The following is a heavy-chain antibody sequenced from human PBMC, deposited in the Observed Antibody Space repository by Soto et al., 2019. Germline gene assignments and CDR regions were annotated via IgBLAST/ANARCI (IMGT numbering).Heavy chain of an antibody. V-gene: IGHV3-33*08. Sequence: PGGSLRLSCAASGFTFSSYGMHWVRQAPGKGLEWVAVIWYDGSNKYYADSVKGRFTISRDNSKNTLYLQMNSLRAEDTAVYYCTREQQLDPGDYYYYYGMDVWXQGTTVTVSS. CDR3: TREQQLDPGDYYYYYGMDV. CDR1: GFTFSSYG. D-gene: IGHD6-13*01. J-gene: IGHJ6*02. CDR2: IWYDGSNK.